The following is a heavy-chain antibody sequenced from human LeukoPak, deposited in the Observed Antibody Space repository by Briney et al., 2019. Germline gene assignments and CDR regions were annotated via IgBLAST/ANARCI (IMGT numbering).Heavy chain of an antibody. Sequence: SETLSLTCTVSGASVNSGSSYWGWIRQPPGKRLEWIGYIYYSGSTNYNPSLKSRVTISVDTSKTQFSLKLSSVTAADTAVYYCASVRAVAGLDYWGQGTLVTVSS. V-gene: IGHV4-61*01. D-gene: IGHD6-19*01. CDR3: ASVRAVAGLDY. CDR2: IYYSGST. CDR1: GASVNSGSSY. J-gene: IGHJ4*02.